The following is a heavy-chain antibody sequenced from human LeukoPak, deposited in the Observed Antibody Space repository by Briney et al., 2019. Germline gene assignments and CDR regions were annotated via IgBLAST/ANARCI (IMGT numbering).Heavy chain of an antibody. CDR3: ARDTGYCSGGSCCSLSY. J-gene: IGHJ4*02. D-gene: IGHD2-15*01. CDR2: IIPIFGTA. V-gene: IGHV1-69*13. CDR1: GGTFSSYA. Sequence: SVKVSCKASGGTFSSYAISWVRQAPGQGLEWMGGIIPIFGTANYAQKFQGRVTITADESTSTAYMELSSLRSEDTAVYYCARDTGYCSGGSCCSLSYWGQGTLVTVSS.